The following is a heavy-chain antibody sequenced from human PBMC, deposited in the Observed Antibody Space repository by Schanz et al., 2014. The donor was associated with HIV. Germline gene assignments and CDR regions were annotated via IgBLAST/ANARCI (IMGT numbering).Heavy chain of an antibody. V-gene: IGHV3-9*01. D-gene: IGHD4-4*01. Sequence: EVQLVESGGGLVHPGRSLRLSCAASGFTFDDYAMHWVRQAPGKGLEWVSSISWNSGSIGYSDSVNVRFTICRDHAKHSLCLQMNSLRAEDTALYYCSKQTERLQYLCYFDSWGQGTLVTVSS. CDR1: GFTFDDYA. CDR2: ISWNSGSI. CDR3: SKQTERLQYLCYFDS. J-gene: IGHJ4*02.